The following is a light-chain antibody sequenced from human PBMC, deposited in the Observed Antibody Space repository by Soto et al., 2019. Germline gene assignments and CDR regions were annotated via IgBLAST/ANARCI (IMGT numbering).Light chain of an antibody. J-gene: IGLJ3*02. CDR3: CSYAGTYTWV. CDR2: DVT. V-gene: IGLV2-11*01. Sequence: QPVLTQPRSVSGSPGQSVTISCTGTSSDVGYYNYVSWYQHHPGKAPQLLIYDVTKRPSGVPDRFSGSKSGNTASLTISGLQAEDEADYYCCSYAGTYTWVFGGGTKLTVL. CDR1: SSDVGYYNY.